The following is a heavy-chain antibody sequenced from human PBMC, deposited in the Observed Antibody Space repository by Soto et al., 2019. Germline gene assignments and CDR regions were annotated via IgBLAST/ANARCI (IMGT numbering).Heavy chain of an antibody. D-gene: IGHD4-17*01. CDR2: INPSGGST. CDR1: GYTFTSYY. CDR3: ATPHDYGDYVWGY. Sequence: QVQLVQSGAEVKKPGASVKVSCKASGYTFTSYYIHWVRQAPGQGLEWMGIINPSGGSTSYAQKFQGRATLTRDTYTSTVYMELSSLRSEDTAVYYCATPHDYGDYVWGYWGQGTLVTVSS. V-gene: IGHV1-46*03. J-gene: IGHJ4*02.